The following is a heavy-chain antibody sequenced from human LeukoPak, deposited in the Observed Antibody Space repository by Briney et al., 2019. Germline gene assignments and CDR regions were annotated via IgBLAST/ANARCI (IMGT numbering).Heavy chain of an antibody. Sequence: GGSLRLSCAASGFTFSDYGMHWVRQAPGKGLEWVTFIHYDGSNKYYADSVKGRFTISRDNSKNTLYLQMNSLRAEDTAVYYCAKGSGNPRIYYMDVWGKGTTVTISS. J-gene: IGHJ6*03. V-gene: IGHV3-30*02. CDR3: AKGSGNPRIYYMDV. CDR2: IHYDGSNK. CDR1: GFTFSDYG. D-gene: IGHD4-23*01.